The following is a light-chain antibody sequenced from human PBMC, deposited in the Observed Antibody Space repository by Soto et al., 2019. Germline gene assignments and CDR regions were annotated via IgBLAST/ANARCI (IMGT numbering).Light chain of an antibody. CDR1: SSDVGGYNY. CDR2: EVS. J-gene: IGLJ2*01. CDR3: GSYTSSPV. Sequence: QSALTQPASVSGSPGQSITISCTGTSSDVGGYNYVSWYQQHPGKAPKLMIYEVSNRPSGVSNRFSGSKSGNTASLTISGLQAEDEADYYCGSYTSSPVFGGGTKVTVL. V-gene: IGLV2-14*01.